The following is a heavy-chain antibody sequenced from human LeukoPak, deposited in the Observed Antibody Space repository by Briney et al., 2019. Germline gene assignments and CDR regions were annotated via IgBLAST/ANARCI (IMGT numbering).Heavy chain of an antibody. CDR3: ARDGRESSGYYNFFYYYMDV. CDR2: ITSSGSTM. Sequence: PGGSLRLSCEASGFTFSSYSMNWVRQAPGKGLEWLSHITSSGSTMYYADSVKGRLTISRDNAKKSLHLQMNSLRAEDTAVYYCARDGRESSGYYNFFYYYMDVWGKGTTVIISS. V-gene: IGHV3-48*04. CDR1: GFTFSSYS. D-gene: IGHD6-19*01. J-gene: IGHJ6*03.